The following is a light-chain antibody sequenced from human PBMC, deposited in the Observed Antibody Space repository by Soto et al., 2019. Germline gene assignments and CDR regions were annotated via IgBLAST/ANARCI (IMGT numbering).Light chain of an antibody. CDR1: TSNIGNNY. J-gene: IGLJ1*01. V-gene: IGLV1-51*01. CDR2: DYN. CDR3: ATWDSSLRAYV. Sequence: QSVLTQPPSVSAAPGQKVTISCSGSTSNIGNNYVSWYQHLPGAAPKLLIYDYNRRPSGIPDRFSGSRSGTLATLGITGLQTGDEADYHCATWDSSLRAYVLGAGTKLTVL.